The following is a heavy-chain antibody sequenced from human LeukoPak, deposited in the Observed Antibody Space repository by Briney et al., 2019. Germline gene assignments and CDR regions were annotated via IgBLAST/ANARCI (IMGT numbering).Heavy chain of an antibody. J-gene: IGHJ4*02. CDR1: GFTFSNYW. CDR2: MNIDGSEK. D-gene: IGHD1-26*01. V-gene: IGHV3-7*01. CDR3: ARDPVEWELLLDY. Sequence: PGGSLSLSCAASGFTFSNYWMGWVRQAPGKRLEWVANMNIDGSEKYYADSVKGRFSISRDNARNSVYLQMASLRVEDTAVYYCARDPVEWELLLDYWGQGTLVTVSS.